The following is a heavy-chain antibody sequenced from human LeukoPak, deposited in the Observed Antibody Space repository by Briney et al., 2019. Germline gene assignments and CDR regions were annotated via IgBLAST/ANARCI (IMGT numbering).Heavy chain of an antibody. D-gene: IGHD6-19*01. Sequence: PSETLSLTCTVSGGSISSSSNYWGWIRQPPGKGLEWIGNIYYSGSTYYNPSLKSRVTISVDTSKNQFSLKLNSVTAADTAVYFCARGAGWYDYWGQGTLVTVSS. J-gene: IGHJ4*02. CDR1: GGSISSSSNY. CDR3: ARGAGWYDY. CDR2: IYYSGST. V-gene: IGHV4-39*07.